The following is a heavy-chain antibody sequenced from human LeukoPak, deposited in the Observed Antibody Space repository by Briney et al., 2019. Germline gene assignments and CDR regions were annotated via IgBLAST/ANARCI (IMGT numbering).Heavy chain of an antibody. V-gene: IGHV3-23*01. CDR2: ISGSGGTT. D-gene: IGHD3-22*01. J-gene: IGHJ4*02. CDR3: AKRGVVIRVILVGFHKEAYYFDS. Sequence: GGSLRLSCAVSGITLSNYGMSWVRQAPGKGLEWVAGISGSGGTTNYADSVKGRFTISRDNPKNTLFLHMDSLRAEDTAVYFCAKRGVVIRVILVGFHKEAYYFDSWGQGALVTVSS. CDR1: GITLSNYG.